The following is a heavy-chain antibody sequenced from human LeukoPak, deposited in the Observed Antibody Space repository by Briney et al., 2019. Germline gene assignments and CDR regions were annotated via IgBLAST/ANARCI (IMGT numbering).Heavy chain of an antibody. D-gene: IGHD3-16*01. CDR2: IKEDGGGR. J-gene: IGHJ4*02. Sequence: GGSLRLSCAVSGFTFSGYWMSWVRQAPGKGLEWVANIKEDGGGRYYVDSVKGRFTVSRDNTKNSLYLQMNSLRAEDTAVYYCARGRGSGNYFDYWGQGTLVTVSS. V-gene: IGHV3-7*01. CDR1: GFTFSGYW. CDR3: ARGRGSGNYFDY.